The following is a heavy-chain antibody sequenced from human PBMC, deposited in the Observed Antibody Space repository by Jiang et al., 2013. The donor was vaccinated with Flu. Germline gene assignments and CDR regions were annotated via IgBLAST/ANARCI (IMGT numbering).Heavy chain of an antibody. CDR3: AHSEPDTVVPTTTDNYYYYAMDV. D-gene: IGHD2-2*01. J-gene: IGHJ6*04. CDR1: GFSLSTSGVG. Sequence: KPTQTLTLTCTFSGFSLSTSGVGVGWIRQPPGKALEWLALIYWDDDKRYSPSLKSRLTITKDTSKNQVVLTMTNMDPVDTATYYCAHSEPDTVVPTTTDNYYYYAMDVWGQRDPRSPSPQ. V-gene: IGHV2-5*02. CDR2: IYWDDDK.